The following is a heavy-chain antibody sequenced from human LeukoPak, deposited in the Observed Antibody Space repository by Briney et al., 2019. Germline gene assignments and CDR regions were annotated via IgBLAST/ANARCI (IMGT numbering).Heavy chain of an antibody. CDR3: ATDLIHYYASGAKT. CDR2: ITTSSSYI. J-gene: IGHJ5*02. Sequence: GGSLRLPCAASGFSFSSYSMKWVRQAPGKGLEWVSSITTSSSYIYYADSVKGRFTISRDNTKNSLFLQMNSLRAEDTAVYYCATDLIHYYASGAKTWGQGTLVTVSS. V-gene: IGHV3-21*01. CDR1: GFSFSSYS. D-gene: IGHD3-10*01.